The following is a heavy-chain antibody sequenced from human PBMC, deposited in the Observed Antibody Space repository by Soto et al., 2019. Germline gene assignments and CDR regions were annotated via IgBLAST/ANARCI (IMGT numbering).Heavy chain of an antibody. Sequence: KPSETLSLTCAVYGGSFSGYYWSWIRQPPGKGLEWIGEINHSGSTNYNPSLKSRVTISVDTSKNQFSLKLSSVTAADTAVYYCASTIDDYGDYVFDYWGQVALLPVSS. CDR2: INHSGST. V-gene: IGHV4-34*01. CDR1: GGSFSGYY. CDR3: ASTIDDYGDYVFDY. J-gene: IGHJ4*02. D-gene: IGHD4-17*01.